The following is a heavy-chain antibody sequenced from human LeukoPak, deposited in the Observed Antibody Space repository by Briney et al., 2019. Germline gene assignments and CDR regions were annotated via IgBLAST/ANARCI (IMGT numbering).Heavy chain of an antibody. J-gene: IGHJ3*02. CDR1: GFTFSGYA. D-gene: IGHD6-13*01. CDR2: ISGSGGST. Sequence: GGTLRLSCAASGFTFSGYAMSWVRQAPGKGLEWVSGISGSGGSTYYADSVKGRFTISRDNSKNTLYLQMNSLRAEDTAVYYCAKDRCSFVHADAFDIWGQGQWSPSLQ. V-gene: IGHV3-23*01. CDR3: AKDRCSFVHADAFDI.